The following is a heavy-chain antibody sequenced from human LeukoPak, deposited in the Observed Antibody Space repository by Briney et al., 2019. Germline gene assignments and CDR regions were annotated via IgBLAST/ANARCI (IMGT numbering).Heavy chain of an antibody. CDR1: GFTFSSYG. V-gene: IGHV3-30*02. CDR2: IRYDGSNK. CDR3: AKDVLFNRIAVAGTYFDY. J-gene: IGHJ4*02. D-gene: IGHD6-19*01. Sequence: GGSLRLSCAASGFTFSSYGMHWVRQAPGKGLEWVAFIRYDGSNKYYADSVEGRFTISRDNSKNTLYLQMNSLRAEDTAVYYCAKDVLFNRIAVAGTYFDYWGQGTLVTVSS.